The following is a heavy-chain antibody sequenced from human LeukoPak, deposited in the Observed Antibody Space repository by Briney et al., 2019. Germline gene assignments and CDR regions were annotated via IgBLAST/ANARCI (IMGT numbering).Heavy chain of an antibody. CDR2: ISSSSSTI. CDR1: GSTFSSYT. Sequence: RGGPLRLSCAASGSTFSSYTMNWVRQAPGKGLEWVSYISSSSSTIYYADSVKGRFTISRDNSKNTLYLQMNSLRAEDTAVYYCAKDALPQDTAMEFDYWGQGTLVTVSS. CDR3: AKDALPQDTAMEFDY. D-gene: IGHD5-18*01. V-gene: IGHV3-48*01. J-gene: IGHJ4*02.